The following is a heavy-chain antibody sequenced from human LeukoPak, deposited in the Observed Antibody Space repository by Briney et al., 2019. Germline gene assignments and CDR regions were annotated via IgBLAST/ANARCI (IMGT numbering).Heavy chain of an antibody. CDR1: GGSISSYY. CDR2: IYTSGGT. V-gene: IGHV4-4*07. D-gene: IGHD6-13*01. J-gene: IGHJ6*02. CDR3: ARGYSSSWYYYGMDV. Sequence: SETLSLTCTVSGGSISSYYWSWIRQPAGKGLEWIGRIYTSGGTNYNPSLKSRVTMSVDTSKNQFSLKLSSVTAADTAVYYCARGYSSSWYYYGMDVWGQGTTVTVSS.